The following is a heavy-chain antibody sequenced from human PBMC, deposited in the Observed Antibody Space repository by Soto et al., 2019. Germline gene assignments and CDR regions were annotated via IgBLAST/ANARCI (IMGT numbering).Heavy chain of an antibody. CDR1: GGTFSSYT. J-gene: IGHJ5*02. CDR3: AREEGITMVRGVIWWFDP. V-gene: IGHV1-69*04. D-gene: IGHD3-10*01. CDR2: IIPILGIA. Sequence: SVKVSCKASGGTFSSYTISWVRQAPGQGLEWMGRIIPILGIANYAQKFQGRVTITADKSTSTAYMELSSLRSEDTAVYYCAREEGITMVRGVIWWFDPWGQGTLVTVSS.